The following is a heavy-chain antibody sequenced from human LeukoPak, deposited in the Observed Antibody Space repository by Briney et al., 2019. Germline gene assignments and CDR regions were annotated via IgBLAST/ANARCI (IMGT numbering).Heavy chain of an antibody. CDR3: ARVIAAAGLTFDY. V-gene: IGHV3-11*05. D-gene: IGHD6-13*01. Sequence: GGSLRLSCAASGFTFSDYYMSWIRQAPGKGLEWVSYISSSSSYTNYADSVKGRFTISRDNPKNSLYLQMNSLRAEDTAVYYCARVIAAAGLTFDYWGQGTLVTVSS. J-gene: IGHJ4*02. CDR2: ISSSSSYT. CDR1: GFTFSDYY.